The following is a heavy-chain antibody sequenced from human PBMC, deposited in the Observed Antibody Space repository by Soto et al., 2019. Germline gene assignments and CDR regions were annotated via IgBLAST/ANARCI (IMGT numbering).Heavy chain of an antibody. J-gene: IGHJ6*02. CDR2: INPSGGST. V-gene: IGHV1-46*04. Sequence: QVQLVQSGAEVKKPGASVKVSCNASGYTFTRYYIHWVRQAPGQGLEWMGIINPSGGSTNYAQKLQGRVTMTRHRSTSTIFIEMSRQKTEDTAVYHCTRGNDYTNGGVDYYYYAMDVWSQGTTVTVSS. CDR3: TRGNDYTNGGVDYYYYAMDV. CDR1: GYTFTRYY. D-gene: IGHD4-4*01.